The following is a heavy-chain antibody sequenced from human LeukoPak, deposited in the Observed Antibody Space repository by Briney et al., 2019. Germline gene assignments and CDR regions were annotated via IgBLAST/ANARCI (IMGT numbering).Heavy chain of an antibody. CDR1: GYKLTNNW. Sequence: GESLKISCKISGYKLTNNWIGWGRPVPGKGLEWMGIIYPGDSDTRYSPSFQRQVTISADKSISTAYLQWSSLKASDTAMYYCARHGELGNLFDPWGQGTLVTVSS. V-gene: IGHV5-51*01. D-gene: IGHD3-16*01. J-gene: IGHJ5*02. CDR2: IYPGDSDT. CDR3: ARHGELGNLFDP.